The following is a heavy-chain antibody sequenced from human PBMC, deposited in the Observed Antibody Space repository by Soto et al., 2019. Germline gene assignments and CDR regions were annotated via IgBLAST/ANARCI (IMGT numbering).Heavy chain of an antibody. D-gene: IGHD6-25*01. J-gene: IGHJ3*02. CDR1: GFTVSSNY. CDR2: IYSGGST. V-gene: IGHV3-66*01. CDR3: ARDPASSGSYALDI. Sequence: EVQLVESGGGLVQPGGSLRLSCAASGFTVSSNYMSWVRPAPGQGLDWVSVIYSGGSTYYADSVKGRFTISRDNSKNTLYRQMNRLRAADTAVYYCARDPASSGSYALDIWGQGTMVTVSA.